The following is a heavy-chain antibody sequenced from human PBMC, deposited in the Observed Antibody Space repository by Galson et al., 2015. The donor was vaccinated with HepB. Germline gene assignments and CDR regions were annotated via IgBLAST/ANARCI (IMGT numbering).Heavy chain of an antibody. D-gene: IGHD3-10*01. CDR1: GFSLSTSGMC. Sequence: PALVKPTQTLTLTCTFSGFSLSTSGMCVSWIRQPPGKALEWLALIDWDDDKYYSTSLKTRLTISKDTSKNQVVLTMTNMDPVDTATYYCARMSGPEYYYGSGSSYYFDYWGQGTLVTVSS. J-gene: IGHJ4*02. CDR3: ARMSGPEYYYGSGSSYYFDY. V-gene: IGHV2-70*01. CDR2: IDWDDDK.